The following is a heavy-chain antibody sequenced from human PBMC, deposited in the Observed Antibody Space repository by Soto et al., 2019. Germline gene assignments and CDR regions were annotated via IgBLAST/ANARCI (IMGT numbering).Heavy chain of an antibody. Sequence: ASETLSLTCAVYGGSFSGYYWSWIRQPPGKGLEWIGYIYYSGSTNYNPSLKSRVTISVDTSKNQFSLKLSSVTAADTAVYYCASLGYCSGGSCYSGSNWFDPWGQGTLVTVSS. D-gene: IGHD2-15*01. V-gene: IGHV4-59*01. J-gene: IGHJ5*02. CDR1: GGSFSGYY. CDR3: ASLGYCSGGSCYSGSNWFDP. CDR2: IYYSGST.